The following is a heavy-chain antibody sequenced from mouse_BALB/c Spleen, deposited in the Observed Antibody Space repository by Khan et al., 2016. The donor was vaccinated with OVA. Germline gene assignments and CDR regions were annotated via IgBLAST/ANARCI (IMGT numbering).Heavy chain of an antibody. CDR3: ARIVRCTTDYAMDY. CDR2: IWSGGST. CDR1: GFSLTSYG. J-gene: IGHJ4*01. V-gene: IGHV2-2*02. D-gene: IGHD2-14*01. Sequence: VQLQQSGPGLVQPSQSLSITCTVSGFSLTSYGVHWVRQSPGKGLECLGVIWSGGSTDYNAAFISRLSISKDNSKSHVFFKMNSLQANDTAIYYWARIVRCTTDYAMDYWGQGTSVTVSS.